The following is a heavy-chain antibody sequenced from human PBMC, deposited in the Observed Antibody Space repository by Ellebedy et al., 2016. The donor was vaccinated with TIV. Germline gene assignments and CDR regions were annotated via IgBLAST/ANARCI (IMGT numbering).Heavy chain of an antibody. CDR2: IYTSGSA. CDR3: ARECYDILTGYCSAFDI. CDR1: GGSITDYY. J-gene: IGHJ3*02. Sequence: SETLSLTCTVSGGSITDYYWNWIRQPAGKGLEWIGHIYTSGSANYNPSLKSRITMSVDTSKNQLSLRLSSVTAADTAVYYCARECYDILTGYCSAFDIWGQGTMVTVSS. V-gene: IGHV4-4*07. D-gene: IGHD3-9*01.